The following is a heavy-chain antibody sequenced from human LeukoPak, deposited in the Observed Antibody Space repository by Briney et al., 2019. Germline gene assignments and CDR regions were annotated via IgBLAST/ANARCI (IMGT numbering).Heavy chain of an antibody. CDR3: ARDKRVVGATSYYYGMDV. V-gene: IGHV4-59*01. D-gene: IGHD1-26*01. Sequence: PETLSLTCTVSGGSISSYYWSWIRQPPGKGLEWIGYIYSSGSTNYNPSLKSRVTISVDTSKNQLSLKLSSVTAADTAVYYCARDKRVVGATSYYYGMDVWGQGTTVTVSS. CDR1: GGSISSYY. J-gene: IGHJ6*02. CDR2: IYSSGST.